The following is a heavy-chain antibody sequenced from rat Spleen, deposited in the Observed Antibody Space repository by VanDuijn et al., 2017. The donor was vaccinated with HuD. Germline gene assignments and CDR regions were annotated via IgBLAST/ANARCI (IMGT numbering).Heavy chain of an antibody. V-gene: IGHV5-20*01. Sequence: EAQLVESGGGLVQPGRSLKLSCSASGFIFSDCYMAWVRQSPTRGLEWVASISYDGDGTYYRDSVKGRFSISRDNAKSTLYLQMNVLRSEETATYYCTTDAVTLMNINFDYWGQGVIVTVSS. CDR2: ISYDGDGT. CDR1: GFIFSDCY. J-gene: IGHJ2*01. CDR3: TTDAVTLMNINFDY. D-gene: IGHD1-12*03.